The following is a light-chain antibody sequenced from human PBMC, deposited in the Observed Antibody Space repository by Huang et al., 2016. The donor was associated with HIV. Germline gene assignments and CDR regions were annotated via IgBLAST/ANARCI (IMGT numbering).Light chain of an antibody. V-gene: IGKV3-15*01. J-gene: IGKJ4*01. CDR1: QSVSNN. CDR3: QQYNNWPSLS. CDR2: DAS. Sequence: EILMTQSPATLSVSPGGSATLSCRASQSVSNNLAWYQQKPGQAPRLLISDASTRATGIPARFSGSGSGTEFTLTISGLQSEDVAIYYCQQYNNWPSLSFGGGTKVEIK.